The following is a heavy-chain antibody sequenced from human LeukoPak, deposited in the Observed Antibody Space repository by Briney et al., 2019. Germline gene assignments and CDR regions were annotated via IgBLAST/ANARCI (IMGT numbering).Heavy chain of an antibody. CDR1: GLTFDEYT. V-gene: IGHV3-43*01. J-gene: IGHJ4*02. CDR2: ISRNGGTT. Sequence: GSLRLSCAASGLTFDEYTMHWVRQGPGKGLEWVSLISRNGGTTKYADSVKGRFIISRDNSKNSLYLQMHSLAAEDTAIYYCAKATGTLGNWGQGTLVTVSS. D-gene: IGHD1-1*01. CDR3: AKATGTLGN.